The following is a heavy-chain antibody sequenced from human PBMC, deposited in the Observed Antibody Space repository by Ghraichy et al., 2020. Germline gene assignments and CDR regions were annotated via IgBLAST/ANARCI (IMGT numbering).Heavy chain of an antibody. D-gene: IGHD3-22*01. CDR1: GYTFTGYY. J-gene: IGHJ4*02. V-gene: IGHV1-2*02. CDR2: MNPNNGGT. CDR3: ARGDYFDSSGHDY. Sequence: ASVKVSCKASGYTFTGYYIHWVRQAPGQGLEWMGWMNPNNGGTNHAQRFQGRVTMSSDTSISTAYMELSRLRSDDTAVYYCARGDYFDSSGHDYWGQGTLVTVSP.